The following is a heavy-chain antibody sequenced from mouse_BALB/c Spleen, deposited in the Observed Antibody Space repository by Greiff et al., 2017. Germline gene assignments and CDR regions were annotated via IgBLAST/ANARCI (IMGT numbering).Heavy chain of an antibody. CDR1: GFAFSSYD. D-gene: IGHD2-4*01. CDR2: ISSGGGST. Sequence: EVMLVESGGGLVKPGGSLKLSCAASGFAFSSYDMSWVRQTPEKRLEWVAYISSGGGSTYYPDTVKGRFTISRDNAKNTLYLQMSSLKSEDTAMYYCARHEDDYDMDYWGQGTSVTVSS. CDR3: ARHEDDYDMDY. J-gene: IGHJ4*01. V-gene: IGHV5-12-1*01.